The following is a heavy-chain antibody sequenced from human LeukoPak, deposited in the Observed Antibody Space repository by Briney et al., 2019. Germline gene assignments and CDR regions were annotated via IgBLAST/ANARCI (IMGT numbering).Heavy chain of an antibody. CDR1: GFTFSSYS. CDR2: ISDSGGYT. J-gene: IGHJ4*02. CDR3: AKYIVATNSNLVAATRRYFDY. V-gene: IGHV3-23*01. Sequence: GGSLRLSCEASGFTFSSYSMSWVRQAPGKGLEWVSVISDSGGYTYYADSVKGRFTISRDNSKNTLYLQMNSLSAEDTAVYYCAKYIVATNSNLVAATRRYFDYWGQGTLVTVSS. D-gene: IGHD2-15*01.